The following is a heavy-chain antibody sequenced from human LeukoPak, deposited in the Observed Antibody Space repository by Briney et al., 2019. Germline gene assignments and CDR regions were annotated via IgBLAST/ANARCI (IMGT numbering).Heavy chain of an antibody. D-gene: IGHD1-26*01. CDR1: GGSVSRGGYY. CDR2: TSYSEGT. Sequence: SETLSLTCTVSGGSVSRGGYYWNWIRQHPGKGLEWIGFTSYSEGTYYNPSLMSRITISVDRSQNQFSLRMRDVTAADTAVYFCAAADWESFYFDSWGQGALVAVSS. V-gene: IGHV4-31*03. J-gene: IGHJ4*02. CDR3: AAADWESFYFDS.